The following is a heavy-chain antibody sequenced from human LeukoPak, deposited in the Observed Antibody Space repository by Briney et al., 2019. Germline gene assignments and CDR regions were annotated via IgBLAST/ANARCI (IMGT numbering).Heavy chain of an antibody. V-gene: IGHV1-69*05. J-gene: IGHJ5*02. D-gene: IGHD3-3*01. Sequence: SVKVSCKASGGISSNFAIHWVRQAPGQGLEWMGQITGLFATAHYAQKLQGRVTITTDESTGAVYMELSSLRSEDTAVYYCARVGVIISHNWFDPWGQGTLVTVSS. CDR3: ARVGVIISHNWFDP. CDR1: GGISSNFA. CDR2: ITGLFATA.